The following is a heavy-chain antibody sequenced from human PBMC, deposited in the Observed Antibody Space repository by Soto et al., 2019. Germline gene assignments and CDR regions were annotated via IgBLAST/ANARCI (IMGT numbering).Heavy chain of an antibody. CDR1: GYTFAIYY. J-gene: IGHJ1*01. D-gene: IGHD3-22*01. Sequence: ASVKVSCKASGYTFAIYYMHWVRQAPGQGLEWMGIINPSGGSTSYAQKFQGRVTMTRDTSTSTVYMELSSLRSEDTAVYYCARTHIHYDSSLQHWGQGTLVTVSS. CDR2: INPSGGST. V-gene: IGHV1-46*03. CDR3: ARTHIHYDSSLQH.